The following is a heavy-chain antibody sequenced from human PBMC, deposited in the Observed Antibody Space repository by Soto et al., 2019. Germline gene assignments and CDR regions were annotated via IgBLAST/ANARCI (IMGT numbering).Heavy chain of an antibody. CDR2: IYPGDSDT. CDR3: AMGPYYYDSSGPQSYYYGMDV. CDR1: GYSFTSYW. V-gene: IGHV5-51*01. J-gene: IGHJ6*02. D-gene: IGHD3-22*01. Sequence: PGESLKISCKGSGYSFTSYWIGWVRQMPGKGLEWMGIIYPGDSDTRYGPSFQGQVTISADKSISTAYLQWSSLKASDTAMYYCAMGPYYYDSSGPQSYYYGMDVWGQGTTVTVSS.